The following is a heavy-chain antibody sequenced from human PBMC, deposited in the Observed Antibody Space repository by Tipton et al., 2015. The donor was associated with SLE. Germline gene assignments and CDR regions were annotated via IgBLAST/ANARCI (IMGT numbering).Heavy chain of an antibody. D-gene: IGHD5-24*01. CDR3: AREGPMGDGYNKVFGY. Sequence: LVQSGAEVKKPGASVKVSCKASGYTFTSYGISWVRQAPGQGLEWMGWISAYNPNTKYAQKVQGRVTLTTDTPTGTAYMELRSLNSVDTAVYYCAREGPMGDGYNKVFGYWGQVTLVTVSS. CDR1: GYTFTSYG. V-gene: IGHV1-18*01. J-gene: IGHJ4*02. CDR2: ISAYNPNT.